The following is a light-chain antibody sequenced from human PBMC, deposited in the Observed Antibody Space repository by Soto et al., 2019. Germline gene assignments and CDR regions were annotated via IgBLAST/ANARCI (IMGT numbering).Light chain of an antibody. Sequence: QSVLTHPPSASGTPGQRVTISCSGSSSNIGSNYVYWYQQLPGTAPKLLIYRNNQRPSGVPDRFSGSKSGTSASLAISGLRSEDEADYYCAAWDDSLSANYVFGTGTKVTVL. CDR2: RNN. V-gene: IGLV1-47*01. CDR3: AAWDDSLSANYV. CDR1: SSNIGSNY. J-gene: IGLJ1*01.